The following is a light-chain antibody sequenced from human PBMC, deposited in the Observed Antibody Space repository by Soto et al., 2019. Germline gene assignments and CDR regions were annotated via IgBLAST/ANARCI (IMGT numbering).Light chain of an antibody. J-gene: IGLJ1*01. CDR2: EVS. V-gene: IGLV2-14*01. Sequence: QSALTQPASVSGSPGQSITISCTGTSDDVGAFNYVSWYQQHPGKAPKLMIFEVSRRPSGVSNRFSGSKSGNTASLTISGLQAEDEADYYCTSYASSVNYVFGTGTKLNVL. CDR3: TSYASSVNYV. CDR1: SDDVGAFNY.